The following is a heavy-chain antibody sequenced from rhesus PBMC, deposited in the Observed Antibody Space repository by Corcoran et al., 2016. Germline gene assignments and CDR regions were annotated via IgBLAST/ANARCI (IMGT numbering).Heavy chain of an antibody. V-gene: IGHV4S7*01. CDR2: IYGGSGST. J-gene: IGHJ2*01. CDR1: GCSISGYY. D-gene: IGHD6-25*01. Sequence: QLQLQESGPGLVKPSETLSLTCAVSGCSISGYYLWSWIRQPPGKGLEWIGYIYGGSGSTSYNPSLKSRVIISIDTSKNQFSRKLSSVTAADTAVYYCARVPYSGSFWYFDLWGPGTPITISS. CDR3: ARVPYSGSFWYFDL.